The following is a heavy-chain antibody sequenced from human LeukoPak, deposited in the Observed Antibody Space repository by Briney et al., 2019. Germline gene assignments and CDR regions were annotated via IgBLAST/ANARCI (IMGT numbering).Heavy chain of an antibody. CDR3: ARDNYYGSGSYYYEQFDY. J-gene: IGHJ4*02. Sequence: GGSLRLSCAASGFTFSSYWMHWVRQAPGKGLVWVSRINSDGSSTSYAESVKGRVTISRDNAKNTLYLQMDSLRAEDTAVYYCARDNYYGSGSYYYEQFDYWGQGTLVTVSS. CDR1: GFTFSSYW. D-gene: IGHD3-10*01. V-gene: IGHV3-74*01. CDR2: INSDGSST.